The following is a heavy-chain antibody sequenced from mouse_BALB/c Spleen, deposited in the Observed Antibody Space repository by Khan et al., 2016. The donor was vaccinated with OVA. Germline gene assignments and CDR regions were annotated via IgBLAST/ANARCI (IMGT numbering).Heavy chain of an antibody. CDR2: IWGDGST. V-gene: IGHV2-3*01. J-gene: IGHJ2*01. D-gene: IGHD2-3*01. CDR3: AKCDDDYFFDY. Sequence: VQLVESGPGLVAPSQSLSITCTVSGFSLTSYGVSWVRQPPGKGLEWLGVIWGDGSTNYHSALISRVSISKDNPKSQLFLKLNSLQTDDTATYYFAKCDDDYFFDYRGQGSTLTVAS. CDR1: GFSLTSYG.